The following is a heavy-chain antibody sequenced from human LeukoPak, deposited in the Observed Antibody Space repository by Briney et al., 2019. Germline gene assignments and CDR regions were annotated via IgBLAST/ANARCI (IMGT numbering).Heavy chain of an antibody. V-gene: IGHV1-2*02. D-gene: IGHD5-24*01. J-gene: IGHJ3*02. CDR1: GYTFTGYY. CDR3: ATAGRDGYNRGTFDI. Sequence: ASVKVSCKASGYTFTGYYMHWVRQAPGQGLEWMGWINPNSGGTNYAQKLQGRVTMTRDTSISTAYMELSRLRSDDTAVYYCATAGRDGYNRGTFDIWGQGTMVTVTS. CDR2: INPNSGGT.